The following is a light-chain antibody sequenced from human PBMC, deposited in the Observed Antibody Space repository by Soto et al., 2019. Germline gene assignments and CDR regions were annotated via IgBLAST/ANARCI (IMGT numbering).Light chain of an antibody. CDR2: GES. Sequence: LMTKSPAILSVSPGERVTLSCRASQAGSINLAWYQQKPGHAPRLVVYGESTRATAFPARFSGSGSGTEFTLTISSLQSEDLAVYYGHQYNYLPGTFGQGTKLEIK. CDR3: HQYNYLPGT. V-gene: IGKV3-15*01. CDR1: QAGSIN. J-gene: IGKJ2*01.